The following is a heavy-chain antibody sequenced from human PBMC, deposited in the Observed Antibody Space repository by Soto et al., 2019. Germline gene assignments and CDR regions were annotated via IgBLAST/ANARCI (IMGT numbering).Heavy chain of an antibody. V-gene: IGHV3-30*18. Sequence: QVQLVESGGGVVQPGRSLRLSCAASGFSFSTCGMHWVRQAPGKGLEWVAAISSDGSDKYYSESVKGRFTISRDNSKNPLFLQMNSLRVEDTAVYYCVKGSEVARQELDYWGQGTLVTVSS. CDR1: GFSFSTCG. J-gene: IGHJ4*02. CDR2: ISSDGSDK. CDR3: VKGSEVARQELDY. D-gene: IGHD2-15*01.